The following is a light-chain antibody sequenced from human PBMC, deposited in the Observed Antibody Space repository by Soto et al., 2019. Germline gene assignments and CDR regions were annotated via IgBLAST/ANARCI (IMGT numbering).Light chain of an antibody. V-gene: IGKV1-5*01. CDR1: QSIRHY. CDR2: GAS. Sequence: IHITQSPPTLSTSVGDRVTITCRASQSIRHYLAWYQQMPGKAPKLLIYGASTLQSGVPSRFSGSGSGTEFTLTISSLQHDDFGTYFCQHHNSYSQTFGQGTKVDIK. CDR3: QHHNSYSQT. J-gene: IGKJ1*01.